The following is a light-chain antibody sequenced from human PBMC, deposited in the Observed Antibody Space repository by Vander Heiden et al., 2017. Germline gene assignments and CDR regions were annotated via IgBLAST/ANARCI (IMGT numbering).Light chain of an antibody. Sequence: QSVLTQPPSASGTPGQRVTISCSGSSSNIGSNSVYWYQQLPGTAPKLLIYRNNQRPSGVPDRCSGSKSGTSASLAISGLRSEDEADYYCAAWDDSLSGPVFGGGTKLTVL. V-gene: IGLV1-47*01. CDR2: RNN. J-gene: IGLJ3*02. CDR1: SSNIGSNS. CDR3: AAWDDSLSGPV.